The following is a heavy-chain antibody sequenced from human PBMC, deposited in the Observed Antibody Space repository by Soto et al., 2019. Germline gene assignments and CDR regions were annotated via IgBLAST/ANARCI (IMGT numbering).Heavy chain of an antibody. CDR2: ISSSSSYT. V-gene: IGHV3-11*05. CDR1: GFTFSDYY. CDR3: ARDADILTGSDAFDI. Sequence: PGGSLRLSCAASGFTFSDYYMSWIRQAPGKGLEWVSYISSSSSYTNYADSVKGRFTIYRDNAKNSLYLQMNSLRAEDTAVYYCARDADILTGSDAFDIWGQGTMVTVSS. D-gene: IGHD3-9*01. J-gene: IGHJ3*02.